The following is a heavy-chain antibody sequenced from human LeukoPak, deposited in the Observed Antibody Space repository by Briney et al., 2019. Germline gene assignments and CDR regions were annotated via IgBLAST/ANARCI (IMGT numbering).Heavy chain of an antibody. J-gene: IGHJ3*02. V-gene: IGHV1-69*13. D-gene: IGHD4-17*01. CDR1: GGTFSSYA. Sequence: SVKVSCKASGGTFSSYAISWVRQAPGQGLEWMGGIIPIFGTANYAQKFQGRVTITADESTSTAYMELSSLRSEDTAVYYCARHPTVRVGHAFDIWGQGTMVTVSS. CDR2: IIPIFGTA. CDR3: ARHPTVRVGHAFDI.